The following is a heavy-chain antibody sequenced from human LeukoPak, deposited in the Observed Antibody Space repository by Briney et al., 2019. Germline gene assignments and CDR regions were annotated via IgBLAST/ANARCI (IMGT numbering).Heavy chain of an antibody. V-gene: IGHV3-74*03. Sequence: GGSLRLSCAASGFSFSSHWMHWVRQGPGKGLVWVPRINSDGGTSTYADSVKGRFTISRDNAKKTLFLQLNSLRAEDTAVYYCARAGYGSGIYMDVWGKGTTVTIFS. J-gene: IGHJ6*03. D-gene: IGHD3-10*01. CDR1: GFSFSSHW. CDR3: ARAGYGSGIYMDV. CDR2: INSDGGTS.